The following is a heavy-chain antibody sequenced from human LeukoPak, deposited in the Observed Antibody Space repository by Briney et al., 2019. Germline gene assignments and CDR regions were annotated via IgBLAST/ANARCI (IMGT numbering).Heavy chain of an antibody. V-gene: IGHV4-34*01. CDR3: ARESLVGATDY. J-gene: IGHJ4*02. D-gene: IGHD1-26*01. CDR1: GGSFSGYY. Sequence: PSETLSLTCAVYGGSFSGYYWSWIRQPPGKGLEWIGEINHSGSTNYNPSLKSRVTISVDTSKNQFSLKLSSVTAADTAVYYCARESLVGATDYWGQGTLVTVSS. CDR2: INHSGST.